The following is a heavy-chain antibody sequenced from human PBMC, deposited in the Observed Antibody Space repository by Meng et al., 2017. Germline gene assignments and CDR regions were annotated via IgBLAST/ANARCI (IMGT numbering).Heavy chain of an antibody. V-gene: IGHV1-8*01. CDR2: MNPKSGNT. CDR3: ARGNSGWYITQNWFDP. CDR1: GYTFTSYD. Sequence: ASVKVSCKASGYTFTSYDINWVRQATGQGLEWMGWMNPKSGNTGYAQKFQGRVTMTRNTSISTDYMELSSLRSEDTAVYYCARGNSGWYITQNWFDPWGQGTLVTVSS. J-gene: IGHJ5*02. D-gene: IGHD6-19*01.